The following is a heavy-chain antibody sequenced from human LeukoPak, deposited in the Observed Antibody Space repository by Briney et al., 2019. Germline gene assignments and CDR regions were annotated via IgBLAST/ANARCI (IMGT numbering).Heavy chain of an antibody. CDR3: ARRATTERGHSYGLDY. V-gene: IGHV3-21*01. J-gene: IGHJ4*02. D-gene: IGHD5-18*01. CDR2: ISTSSSSSYI. CDR1: GFTFSSYH. Sequence: PGGSLRLSCVVSGFTFSSYHMNWVRQAPGKGLEWVSSISTSSSSSYIYYADSVTGRFTISRDNAKNSLYLQMNSLRAEDTAVYYCARRATTERGHSYGLDYWGQGTLVTVSS.